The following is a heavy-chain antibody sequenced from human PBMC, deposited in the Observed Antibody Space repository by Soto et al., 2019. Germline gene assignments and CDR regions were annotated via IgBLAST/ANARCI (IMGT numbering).Heavy chain of an antibody. CDR2: IIPVFGTP. D-gene: IGHD6-13*01. V-gene: IGHV1-69*01. J-gene: IGHJ6*02. CDR3: ASSAGLDHLLNYYGLNV. CDR1: GGTFTSTA. Sequence: QVLLVQSSAEVKKPGSSVKVSCKASGGTFTSTAFSWVRQSPGQGLEWMGGIIPVFGTPNHAQKFQARLTVTADASTTTIHMELSSLRSDDTAVYYCASSAGLDHLLNYYGLNVWGQGTTVTVSS.